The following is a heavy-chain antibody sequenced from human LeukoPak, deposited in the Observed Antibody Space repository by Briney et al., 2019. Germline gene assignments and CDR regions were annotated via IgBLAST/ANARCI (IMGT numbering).Heavy chain of an antibody. CDR1: GFTFGDYA. CDR3: TVGLVVAATNYYYYMDV. CDR2: IRSKAYGGTT. Sequence: GGSLRLSCTASGFTFGDYAMSWVRQAPGKGLEWVGFIRSKAYGGTTEYAASVKGRFTISRDDSKSIAYLQMNSLKTEDTAVYYCTVGLVVAATNYYYYMDVWGKGTTVTISS. V-gene: IGHV3-49*04. D-gene: IGHD2-15*01. J-gene: IGHJ6*03.